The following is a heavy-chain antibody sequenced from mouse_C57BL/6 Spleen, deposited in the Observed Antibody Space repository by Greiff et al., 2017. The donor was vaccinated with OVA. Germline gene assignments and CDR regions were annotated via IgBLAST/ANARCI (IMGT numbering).Heavy chain of an antibody. CDR3: ARSGDYGSSYEAGY. CDR1: GYAFSSSW. D-gene: IGHD1-1*01. Sequence: VQLVESGPELVKPGASVKISCKASGYAFSSSWMNWVKQRPGKGLEWIGRIYPGDGDTNYNGKFKGKATLTADKSSSTAYMQLSSLTSEDSAVYFCARSGDYGSSYEAGYWGQGTTLTVSS. CDR2: IYPGDGDT. V-gene: IGHV1-82*01. J-gene: IGHJ2*01.